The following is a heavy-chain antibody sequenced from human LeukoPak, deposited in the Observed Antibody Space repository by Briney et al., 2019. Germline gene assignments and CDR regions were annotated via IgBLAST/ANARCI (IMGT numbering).Heavy chain of an antibody. J-gene: IGHJ3*02. CDR1: GYTFTCYY. D-gene: IGHD6-19*01. Sequence: ASVKVSCKASGYTFTCYYMHWVRQPPGQGLEWMGWINPNSGGTNYAQKFQGRVTMTRDTSISTAYMELSRLRSDDTAVYYCARLAGTGAFDIWGQGTMVTVSS. CDR3: ARLAGTGAFDI. CDR2: INPNSGGT. V-gene: IGHV1-2*02.